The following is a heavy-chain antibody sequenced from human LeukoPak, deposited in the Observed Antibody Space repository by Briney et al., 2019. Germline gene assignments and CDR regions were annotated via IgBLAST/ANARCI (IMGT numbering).Heavy chain of an antibody. CDR1: GGSFSDYY. V-gene: IGHV4-34*01. CDR3: ASADSSGYYSVAY. Sequence: SETLSLTCAVYGGSFSDYYWSWIRQPPGKGLEWIGEINHTGSSNYNPSLKSRVTISVDTSKNQFSLKLSSVTAADTAVYYCASADSSGYYSVAYWGQGTLVTVSS. D-gene: IGHD3-22*01. CDR2: INHTGSS. J-gene: IGHJ4*02.